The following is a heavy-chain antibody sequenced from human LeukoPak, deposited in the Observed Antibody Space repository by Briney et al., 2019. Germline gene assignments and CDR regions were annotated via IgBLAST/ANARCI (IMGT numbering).Heavy chain of an antibody. CDR3: ARTRVSGSPHDAFDI. Sequence: ASMKVSCKASGYTFTSYGISWVRQAPGQGLEWMGWISAYNGNTNYAQKLQGRVTMTTDTSTSTAHMELRSLRSDDTAVYYCARTRVSGSPHDAFDIWGQGTMVTVSS. J-gene: IGHJ3*02. CDR1: GYTFTSYG. CDR2: ISAYNGNT. V-gene: IGHV1-18*01. D-gene: IGHD1-26*01.